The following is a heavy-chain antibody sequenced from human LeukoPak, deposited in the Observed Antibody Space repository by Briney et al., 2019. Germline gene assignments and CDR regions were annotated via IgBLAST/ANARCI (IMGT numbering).Heavy chain of an antibody. CDR2: IYYSGST. CDR1: GGSISSYY. V-gene: IGHV4-59*01. J-gene: IGHJ5*02. CDR3: AREWFDP. Sequence: SETLSLTCTVSGGSISSYYWSWIRQPPGRGLEWIGYIYYSGSTNYNPSLKSRVTISVDTSKNQFSLKLISVTAADTAVYYCAREWFDPWGQGTLVTVSS.